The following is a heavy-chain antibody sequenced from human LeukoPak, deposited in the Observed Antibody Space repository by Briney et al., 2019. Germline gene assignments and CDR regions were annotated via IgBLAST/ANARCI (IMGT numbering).Heavy chain of an antibody. CDR2: ISYNSGTI. J-gene: IGHJ4*02. V-gene: IGHV3-9*01. D-gene: IGHD4-17*01. CDR1: GFNFVDYA. Sequence: PGRSLRLSCAASGFNFVDYAMHWVRQVPGKGLEWVSGISYNSGTIVYADSVKGRFTISRDNARNSLFLQMNSLRPEDRALYYCAKALDYGDSAPVDYWGQGTLVTVSS. CDR3: AKALDYGDSAPVDY.